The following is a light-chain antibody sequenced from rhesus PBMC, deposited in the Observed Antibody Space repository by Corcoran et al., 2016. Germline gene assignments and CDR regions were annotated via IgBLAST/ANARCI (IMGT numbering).Light chain of an antibody. CDR2: DAS. V-gene: IGKV1-38*01. Sequence: DIQLTQSPPSLSASVGDRVTITCRASQGMSRYLAWYQKKPGKAPKLLLYDASNLQSGVPSRFSGNGSWTDFTLTLRSLQPEDFAVYYCPHRHSYPLTFGGGTKVEIK. CDR3: PHRHSYPLT. CDR1: QGMSRY. J-gene: IGKJ4*01.